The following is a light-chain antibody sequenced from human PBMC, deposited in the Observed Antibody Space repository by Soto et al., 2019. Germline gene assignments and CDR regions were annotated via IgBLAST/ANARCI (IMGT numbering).Light chain of an antibody. CDR2: GAS. V-gene: IGKV3-15*01. CDR3: QQYYDWPIT. Sequence: ERIMTQSPATLSVSPGESATLSCRASQSVSSNLAWYQQKPGQAPRLLIYGASTRATGIPARFSGSGSGTEFTLTISSLQSEDFAVYYCQQYYDWPITFGQGTRLEI. CDR1: QSVSSN. J-gene: IGKJ5*01.